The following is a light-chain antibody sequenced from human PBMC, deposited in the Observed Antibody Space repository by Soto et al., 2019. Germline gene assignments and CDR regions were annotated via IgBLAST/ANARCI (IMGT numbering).Light chain of an antibody. CDR3: QQYNKWLLT. CDR1: QSVSSN. V-gene: IGKV3-15*01. J-gene: IGKJ1*01. Sequence: ENVWTQAPSTLSVSQRERGTLSCSASQSVSSNLAWYKQTPGQAHRLLIYGASTRATGIPVRFSGSASGTEFTLTISCLQSEDFTVYYCQQYNKWLLTFGQGTKVDIK. CDR2: GAS.